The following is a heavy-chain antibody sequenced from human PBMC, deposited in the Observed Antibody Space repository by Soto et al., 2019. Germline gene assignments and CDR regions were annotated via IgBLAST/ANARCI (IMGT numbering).Heavy chain of an antibody. V-gene: IGHV3-21*01. CDR1: GLTFSSYS. D-gene: IGHD6-13*01. J-gene: IGHJ3*02. CDR3: ARDSVAAAGTAAFDI. CDR2: ISSSSSYI. Sequence: GGSLRLSCAASGLTFSSYSMNWVRQAPGKGLEWVSSISSSSSYIYYADSVKGRFTISRDNAKNSLYLQMNSLRAEDTAVYYCARDSVAAAGTAAFDIWGQGTMVTVSS.